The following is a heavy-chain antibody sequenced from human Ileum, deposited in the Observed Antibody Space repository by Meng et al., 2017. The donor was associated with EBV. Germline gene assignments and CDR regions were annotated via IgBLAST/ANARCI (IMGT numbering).Heavy chain of an antibody. CDR1: VGDISRISYS. D-gene: IGHD1-14*01. CDR2: IVYSGNT. V-gene: IGHV4-39*01. CDR3: ARHHHSPNFDY. J-gene: IGHJ4*02. Sequence: LYFNRLCSVGDISRISYSWSVIRQSPGEGLEWIATIVYSGNTSYTSYVKSRFSITVDNDKNHFSLKQRTVMGAETAVYYCARHHHSPNFDYWGQGTLVTVSS.